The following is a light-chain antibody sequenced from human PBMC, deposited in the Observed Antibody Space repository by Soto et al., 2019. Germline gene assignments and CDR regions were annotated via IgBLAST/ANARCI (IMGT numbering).Light chain of an antibody. CDR3: CSTTSSSLDVV. V-gene: IGLV2-18*02. J-gene: IGLJ2*01. Sequence: QSALTQPPSVSGSPGQSVTISCTGTSSDVGSYNCVSWYQQPPGTAPKLMIYDVSNRPSGVPHRFSGSKSGNTASLTISGHHAEDAADYYCCSTTSSSLDVVFGGGTKVTVL. CDR1: SSDVGSYNC. CDR2: DVS.